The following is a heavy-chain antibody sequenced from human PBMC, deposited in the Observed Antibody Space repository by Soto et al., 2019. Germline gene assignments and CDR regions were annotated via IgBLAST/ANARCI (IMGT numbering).Heavy chain of an antibody. J-gene: IGHJ4*02. Sequence: QVQLVQSGAEVKKPGASVKVSCKASGYTFTSYGISWVRQAPGQGLEWMGWISAYNGNTNYAQKLQGRVTMTTDTSPRTAYMELRSLRSDDTAVYYWARAPTPHFEQLVLLPIDYWGQGTLVTVSS. CDR1: GYTFTSYG. V-gene: IGHV1-18*01. CDR3: ARAPTPHFEQLVLLPIDY. CDR2: ISAYNGNT. D-gene: IGHD6-13*01.